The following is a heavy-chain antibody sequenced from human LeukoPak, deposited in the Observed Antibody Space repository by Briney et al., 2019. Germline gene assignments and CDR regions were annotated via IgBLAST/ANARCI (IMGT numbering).Heavy chain of an antibody. D-gene: IGHD3-10*01. CDR1: GGSISSGGYS. Sequence: SQTLSLTCAVSGGSISSGGYSWSWIRQPPGKGLEWIGYIYHSGSTYYNPSLKSRVTISVDTSKNQFSLKLSSVTAADTAVYYCARDSGASTGTLFDYWGQGTLVTVSS. J-gene: IGHJ4*02. CDR2: IYHSGST. V-gene: IGHV4-30-2*01. CDR3: ARDSGASTGTLFDY.